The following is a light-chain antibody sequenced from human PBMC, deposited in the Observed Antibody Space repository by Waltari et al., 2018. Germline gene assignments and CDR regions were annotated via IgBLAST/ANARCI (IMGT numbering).Light chain of an antibody. CDR3: QQYDISPLT. V-gene: IGKV3-20*01. CDR2: GTF. J-gene: IGKJ4*01. Sequence: EIVLTQSPGTLSLSPGEGATLSCRTSQTIRTTYLAWYQQKPGQAPTLLIYGTFSRATGLPDRFTGSGSGTDFSLTISSLEPEDFATYYCQQYDISPLTFGGGTKVEI. CDR1: QTIRTTY.